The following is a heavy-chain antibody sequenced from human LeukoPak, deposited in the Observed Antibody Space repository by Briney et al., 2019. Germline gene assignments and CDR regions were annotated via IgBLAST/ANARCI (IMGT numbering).Heavy chain of an antibody. Sequence: ASVKVSCKASGGTFSSYAISWVRQAPGHGLEWMGGIIPIFGTANYAQKFQGRVTMTEDTSTDTAYMELSSLRSEDTAVYYCVRGALYMYYFDYWGQGTLVTVSS. J-gene: IGHJ4*02. CDR3: VRGALYMYYFDY. D-gene: IGHD3-10*01. CDR1: GGTFSSYA. CDR2: IIPIFGTA. V-gene: IGHV1-69*06.